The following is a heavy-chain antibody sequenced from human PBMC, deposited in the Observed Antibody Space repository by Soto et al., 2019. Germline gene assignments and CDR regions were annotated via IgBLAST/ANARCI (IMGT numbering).Heavy chain of an antibody. CDR2: ISGGGSSI. CDR1: GFTFSSYV. V-gene: IGHV3-23*05. J-gene: IGHJ4*02. D-gene: IGHD6-6*01. Sequence: EVQLLESGGGLVQPGGSLRLSCAASGFTFSSYVMSWVRQAPGKGLEWVSAISGGGSSIYYADSVKGRFTISRDKSKNTVYLQMNSLRADDTAFYYGAKGSASARPYYFDSWGQGTLVPVSS. CDR3: AKGSASARPYYFDS.